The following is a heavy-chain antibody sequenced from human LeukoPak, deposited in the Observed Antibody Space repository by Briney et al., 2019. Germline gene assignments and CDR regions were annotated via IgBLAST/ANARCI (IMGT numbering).Heavy chain of an antibody. V-gene: IGHV3-7*01. CDR3: ARDPIAAAGTMDY. D-gene: IGHD6-13*01. Sequence: GGSLRLSCAASGFTFSSYWMSWVRQAPGKGLEWVANIKQDGSEKYYVDSVKGRFTISRDSAKNSLYLQMNSLRAEDTAVYYCARDPIAAAGTMDYWGQGTLVTVSS. CDR2: IKQDGSEK. J-gene: IGHJ4*02. CDR1: GFTFSSYW.